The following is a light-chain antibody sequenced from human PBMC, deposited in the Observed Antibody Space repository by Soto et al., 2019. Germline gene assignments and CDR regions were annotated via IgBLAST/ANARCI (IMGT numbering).Light chain of an antibody. J-gene: IGKJ1*01. CDR2: GAS. V-gene: IGKV1-39*01. CDR1: LPITTY. CDR3: QQNYKSRWT. Sequence: DIPMTQSPSSLSASVGDRVTITCRASLPITTYLNWFQQKPGKAPKLLIYGASTLQSGVPSRFSGGGSGTDFTLTISSLQPEDFGNYYCQQNYKSRWTFGQGTEIDI.